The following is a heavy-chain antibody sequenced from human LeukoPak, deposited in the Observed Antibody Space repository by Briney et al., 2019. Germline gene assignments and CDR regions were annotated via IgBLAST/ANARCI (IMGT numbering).Heavy chain of an antibody. D-gene: IGHD5-18*01. CDR2: INHSGST. Sequence: PSETLSLTCAVYGGSFSGYYWSWIRQPPGQGLEWIGEINHSGSTNYNPSLKSRVTISVDTSKNQFSLKLSSVTAADTAVYYCARLRIQLGFDYWGQGTLVTVSS. CDR3: ARLRIQLGFDY. V-gene: IGHV4-34*01. CDR1: GGSFSGYY. J-gene: IGHJ4*02.